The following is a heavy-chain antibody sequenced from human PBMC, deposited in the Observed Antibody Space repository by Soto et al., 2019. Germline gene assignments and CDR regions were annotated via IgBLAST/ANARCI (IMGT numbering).Heavy chain of an antibody. CDR2: IFYSGST. V-gene: IGHV4-30-4*01. Sequence: SETLSLTCTVSGGSINSGDYYWSWIRQPPGKGLEWIGYIFYSGSTRYNPSLRSRFTISQDTSKNEFFLKLSTVTAADTAVYYCARVVIQTYYFDSWGQGTLVNVS. CDR1: GGSINSGDYY. J-gene: IGHJ4*02. D-gene: IGHD3-22*01. CDR3: ARVVIQTYYFDS.